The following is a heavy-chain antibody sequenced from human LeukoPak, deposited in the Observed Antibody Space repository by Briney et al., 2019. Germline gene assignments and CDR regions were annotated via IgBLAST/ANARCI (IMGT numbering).Heavy chain of an antibody. CDR3: ARGQQLDLDY. CDR2: IYYSGST. V-gene: IGHV4-61*01. D-gene: IGHD6-13*01. Sequence: PSETLSLTCTVSGGSVSSGSYYWRWIRQPPGKGLEWVGYIYYSGSTNYNPSLKSRVTISVDTSKNQFSLKLSSVTAADTAVYYCARGQQLDLDYWGQGTLVTVSS. CDR1: GGSVSSGSYY. J-gene: IGHJ4*02.